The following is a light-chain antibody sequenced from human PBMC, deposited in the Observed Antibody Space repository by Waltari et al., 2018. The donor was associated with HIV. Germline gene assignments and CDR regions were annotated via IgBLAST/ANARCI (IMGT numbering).Light chain of an antibody. CDR1: GSNIGSHD. CDR3: AAWDDSLNGPM. J-gene: IGLJ3*02. CDR2: SNT. V-gene: IGLV1-44*01. Sequence: QSVLTQPPSASGTPGQRVTISCSGSGSNIGSHDVTWYQQLPGTAPNLLIYSNTQRPSGVPDRFSGSKSGTSASLAISGLQSEDDADYYCAAWDDSLNGPMFGGGTKLTVL.